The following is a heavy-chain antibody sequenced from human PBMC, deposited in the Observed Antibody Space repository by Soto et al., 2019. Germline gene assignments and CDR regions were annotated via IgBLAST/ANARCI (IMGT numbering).Heavy chain of an antibody. CDR3: ARMPVVPAAMRGGYNWFDP. V-gene: IGHV6-1*01. CDR1: GDSVSSNSAA. CDR2: TYYRSKWYN. Sequence: SQTLSLTCVISGDSVSSNSAAWNWIRQSPSRGLEWLGRTYYRSKWYNDYAVSVKSRITINPDTSKNQFSLQLNSVTPEDTAVYYCARMPVVPAAMRGGYNWFDPWGQGTLVTVSS. J-gene: IGHJ5*02. D-gene: IGHD2-2*01.